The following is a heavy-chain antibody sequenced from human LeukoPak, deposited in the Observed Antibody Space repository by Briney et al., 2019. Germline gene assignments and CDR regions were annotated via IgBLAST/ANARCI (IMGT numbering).Heavy chain of an antibody. D-gene: IGHD5-12*01. Sequence: GGSLRLSCVASGFTFSSYWMSWVRQAPGKGLEWVANIKQGGSEKYYVDSVKGRFTISRDNAKNSLYLQMNSLRAEDTAVYYCARDWRGYDFDYWGQGTLVTVSS. CDR3: ARDWRGYDFDY. CDR1: GFTFSSYW. V-gene: IGHV3-7*01. CDR2: IKQGGSEK. J-gene: IGHJ4*02.